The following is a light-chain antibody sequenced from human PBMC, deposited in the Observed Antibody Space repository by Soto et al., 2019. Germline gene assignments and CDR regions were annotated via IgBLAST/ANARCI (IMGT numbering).Light chain of an antibody. V-gene: IGKV3-15*01. CDR2: GAS. Sequence: EIVLTQSPATLSLSPGERATLSCRASLSISSYLAWYQQKPGQAPRLLIYGASTRATGIPARFSGSGSGTEFTLTISSLQSEDFAVYYCQQYNNWSGTFGQGTKVDIK. CDR3: QQYNNWSGT. CDR1: LSISSY. J-gene: IGKJ1*01.